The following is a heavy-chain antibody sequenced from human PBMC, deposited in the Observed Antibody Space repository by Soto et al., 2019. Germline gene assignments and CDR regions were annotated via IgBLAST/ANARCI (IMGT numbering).Heavy chain of an antibody. CDR3: AKGSEMVRRVMIPFDY. V-gene: IGHV3-23*01. J-gene: IGHJ4*02. CDR1: GGTFRTDA. Sequence: PGGALRVSCVVSGGTFRTDAMTWARQAPGKGLEWVSAITGRGDNTYYADSARGRLTISRENSKNTLYLQMNSLRAEDTAVYYCAKGSEMVRRVMIPFDYWGQATLVTVSS. CDR2: ITGRGDNT. D-gene: IGHD3-10*01.